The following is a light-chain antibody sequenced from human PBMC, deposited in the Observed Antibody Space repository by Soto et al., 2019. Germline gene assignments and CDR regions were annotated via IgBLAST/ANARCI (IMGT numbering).Light chain of an antibody. CDR1: SSDVGSYNL. J-gene: IGLJ1*01. CDR2: EVN. Sequence: QSALTQPASVSGSPGQSITISCTGTSSDVGSYNLVSWYQQHPGKAPKLMIYEVNKRPSGVSNRFSGSKSGNTASLTISGLQAEDEADYYCCSYAGSTISDVFGTGTKLTVL. CDR3: CSYAGSTISDV. V-gene: IGLV2-23*02.